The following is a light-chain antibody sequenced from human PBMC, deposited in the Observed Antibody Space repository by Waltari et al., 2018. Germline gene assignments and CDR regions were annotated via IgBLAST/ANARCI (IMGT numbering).Light chain of an antibody. V-gene: IGKV1-33*01. CDR3: QRYDNLPIFA. CDR2: DAS. J-gene: IGKJ3*01. Sequence: DIQMTQSPPSLSASVGDRVTITCLASQAITNYLNWYQQKPGKAPKLLIHDASKLETGVPSRFSGSQSGTHFTLTISSLQPEDIGTYYCQRYDNLPIFAFGPGTKVEI. CDR1: QAITNY.